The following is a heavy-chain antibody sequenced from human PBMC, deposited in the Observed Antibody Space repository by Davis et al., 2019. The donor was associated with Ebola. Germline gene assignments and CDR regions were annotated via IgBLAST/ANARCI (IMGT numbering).Heavy chain of an antibody. J-gene: IGHJ6*02. CDR3: AYLYYDFWSGYFHDYYYYGMDV. D-gene: IGHD3-3*01. CDR1: GFTFSSYA. CDR2: ISYDGSNK. V-gene: IGHV3-30*03. Sequence: GESLKISCAASGFTFSSYAMSWVRQAPGKGLEWVAVISYDGSNKYYADSVKGRFTISRDNSKNTLYLQMNSLRAEDTAVYYCAYLYYDFWSGYFHDYYYYGMDVWGQGTTVTVSS.